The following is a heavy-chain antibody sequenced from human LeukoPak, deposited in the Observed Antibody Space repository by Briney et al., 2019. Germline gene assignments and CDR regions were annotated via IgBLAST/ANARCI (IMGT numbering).Heavy chain of an antibody. CDR2: ISSSSSYI. D-gene: IGHD3-3*01. CDR1: GFTLRSYT. CDR3: ARGPYTIFGVVITVLDY. J-gene: IGHJ4*02. V-gene: IGHV3-21*01. Sequence: GGSLRLSCTVSGFTLRSYTMNWVRQAPGKGLEWVSSISSSSSYIYYADSVKGRFTISRDNAKNSLYLQMNSLRAEDTAVYYCARGPYTIFGVVITVLDYWGQGTLVTVSS.